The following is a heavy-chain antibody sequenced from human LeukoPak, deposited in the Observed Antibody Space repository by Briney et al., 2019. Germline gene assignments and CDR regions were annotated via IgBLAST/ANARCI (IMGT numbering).Heavy chain of an antibody. CDR3: ARDGPVWLPPLLPDY. CDR2: ISSSSSYI. CDR1: GFTFSSYS. D-gene: IGHD3-22*01. Sequence: GGSLRLSCAASGFTFSSYSMNWVRQAPGKGLEWVSSISSSSSYIYYADSVKGRFTISRDNAKNSLYLQMNSLRAEDTAVYYCARDGPVWLPPLLPDYWGQGTLVTVSS. J-gene: IGHJ4*02. V-gene: IGHV3-21*01.